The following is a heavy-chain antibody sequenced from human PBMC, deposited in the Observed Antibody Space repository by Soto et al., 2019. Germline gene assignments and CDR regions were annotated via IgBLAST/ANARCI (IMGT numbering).Heavy chain of an antibody. D-gene: IGHD3-9*01. J-gene: IGHJ6*02. CDR1: VFSISSSSYY. V-gene: IGHV4-39*01. Sequence: SATLSLSCPLPVFSISSSSYYWVLIGQPLGKGLEWIGSIYYSGSTYYNPSLKSRVTLSVDTSKNQFSLKLSSVTAADTAVYYCRGYDILTGPSYYYYGMDVWGQGTTVT. CDR2: IYYSGST. CDR3: RGYDILTGPSYYYYGMDV.